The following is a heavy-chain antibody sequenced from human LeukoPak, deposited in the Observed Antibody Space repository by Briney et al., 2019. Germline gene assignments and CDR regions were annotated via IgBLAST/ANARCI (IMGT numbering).Heavy chain of an antibody. Sequence: KPGGSLRLSCAASGFTFNYAWMSWVRQVPGKGLEWVGQTVSEIDGGTTDYAAPVKGRFTISRDDTKSTLYLQMNSLKIEDTAVYYCTTDEDWNYARKDDWGQGATVIVSS. CDR1: GFTFNYAW. J-gene: IGHJ6*02. V-gene: IGHV3-15*04. CDR2: TVSEIDGGTT. D-gene: IGHD1-7*01. CDR3: TTDEDWNYARKDD.